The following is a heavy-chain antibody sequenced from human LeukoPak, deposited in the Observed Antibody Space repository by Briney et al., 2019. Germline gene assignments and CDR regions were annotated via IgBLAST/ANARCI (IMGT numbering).Heavy chain of an antibody. CDR3: ARDWGTMTTVTTSWFDP. CDR2: INPSGGST. J-gene: IGHJ5*02. D-gene: IGHD4-17*01. V-gene: IGHV1-46*01. CDR1: GYTFTSYY. Sequence: ASVKVSCKASGYTFTSYYMHWVRQAPGQGLEWMGIINPSGGSTSYAQKFQGRVTMTRDTSTSTVYMELSSLRSEDTAVYYCARDWGTMTTVTTSWFDPWGQGTLVTVSS.